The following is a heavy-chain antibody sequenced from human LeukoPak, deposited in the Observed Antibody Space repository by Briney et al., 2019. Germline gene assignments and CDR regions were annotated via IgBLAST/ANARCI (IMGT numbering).Heavy chain of an antibody. Sequence: ASVKVSCKASGYTFTGYYMHWVRQAPGQGLEWMGWIDPNSGGTNYAQKFQGRVTMTRDTSISTAYMELSRLGSDDTAVYYCARVTRGSGYYYNDYWGQGTLVTVSS. CDR2: IDPNSGGT. V-gene: IGHV1-2*02. CDR1: GYTFTGYY. J-gene: IGHJ4*02. D-gene: IGHD3-22*01. CDR3: ARVTRGSGYYYNDY.